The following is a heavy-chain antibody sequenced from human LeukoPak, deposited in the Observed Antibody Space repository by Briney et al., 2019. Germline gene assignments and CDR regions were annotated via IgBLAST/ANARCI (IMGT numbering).Heavy chain of an antibody. J-gene: IGHJ5*02. CDR3: ARGRLSSSWYNNWFDP. CDR1: GYTFTSYD. D-gene: IGHD6-13*01. Sequence: GASVKVSCKASGYTFTSYDINWVRQATGQGLEWMGWMNPNSGNTGYAQKFQGRVTMTRNTSISTAHMELSSLRSEDTAVYYCARGRLSSSWYNNWFDPWGQGTLVTVSS. CDR2: MNPNSGNT. V-gene: IGHV1-8*01.